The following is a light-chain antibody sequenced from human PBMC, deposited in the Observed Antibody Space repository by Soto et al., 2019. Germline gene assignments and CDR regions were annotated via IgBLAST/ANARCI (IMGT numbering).Light chain of an antibody. CDR1: QSVSSSS. V-gene: IGKV3-20*01. Sequence: EIVLTQSPGNLSLSPGERATLSCRASQSVSSSSLAWYQQRRGQAPRLLIHGASSRATGIPDRFSGSGSGTDFTLTISRLEPEDFAVYYCQQYGSSPRTFGQGTKVEVK. J-gene: IGKJ1*01. CDR2: GAS. CDR3: QQYGSSPRT.